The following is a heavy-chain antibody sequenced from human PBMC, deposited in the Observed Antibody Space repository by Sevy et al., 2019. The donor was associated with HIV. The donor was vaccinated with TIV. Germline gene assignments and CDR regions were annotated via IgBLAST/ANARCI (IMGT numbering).Heavy chain of an antibody. Sequence: GGSLRLSCAASGFTFSSYGMHWVRQAPGKGLEWVAVIWYDGSNKYYADSVKGRFTISRDNSKNTLYLQMNSLRAEDTAVYYCARDSQFGSPDFDYWGQRTLVTVSS. CDR1: GFTFSSYG. CDR3: ARDSQFGSPDFDY. V-gene: IGHV3-33*01. D-gene: IGHD1-26*01. J-gene: IGHJ4*02. CDR2: IWYDGSNK.